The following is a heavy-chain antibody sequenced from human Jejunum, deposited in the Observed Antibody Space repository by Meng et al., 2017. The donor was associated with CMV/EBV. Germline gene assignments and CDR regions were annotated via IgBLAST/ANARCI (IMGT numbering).Heavy chain of an antibody. CDR1: GLTFRSNA. D-gene: IGHD3-9*01. Sequence: CAASGLTFRSNAMSWVRQAPGKGLEWVSYISASGSSIYYAESVKGRFTISRDNAKNSVYLQMNSLRAADTAVYYCASNDILTGFDYWGQGTRVTVS. V-gene: IGHV3-48*03. J-gene: IGHJ4*02. CDR2: ISASGSSI. CDR3: ASNDILTGFDY.